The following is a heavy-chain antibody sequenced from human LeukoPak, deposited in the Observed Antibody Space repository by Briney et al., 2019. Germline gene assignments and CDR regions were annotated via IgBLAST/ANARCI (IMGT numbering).Heavy chain of an antibody. CDR3: ARVRGSSGWYGGYYYYYGMDV. D-gene: IGHD6-19*01. CDR1: GGSISSSSYY. CDR2: IYYSGST. V-gene: IGHV4-39*07. Sequence: SETLSLTCTVSGGSISSSSYYWGWIRQPPGKGLEWIGSIYYSGSTYYNPSLKSRVTISVDTSKNQFSLKLSSVTAADTAVYYCARVRGSSGWYGGYYYYYGMDVWGQGTTVTVSS. J-gene: IGHJ6*02.